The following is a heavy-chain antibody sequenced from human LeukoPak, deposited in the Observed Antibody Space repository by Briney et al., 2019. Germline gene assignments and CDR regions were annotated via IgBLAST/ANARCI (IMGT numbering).Heavy chain of an antibody. CDR2: ISGGGTST. D-gene: IGHD2-15*01. Sequence: GRSLRLSCAASGFTFSSYAMSWVRQAPGKGLEWVSVISGGGTSTHYADSVKGRFTISRDNSKNTLYLQMNSLRAEDTAVYYCAKECSAGSCYSDFWGQGTLVTVSS. CDR3: AKECSAGSCYSDF. V-gene: IGHV3-23*01. J-gene: IGHJ4*02. CDR1: GFTFSSYA.